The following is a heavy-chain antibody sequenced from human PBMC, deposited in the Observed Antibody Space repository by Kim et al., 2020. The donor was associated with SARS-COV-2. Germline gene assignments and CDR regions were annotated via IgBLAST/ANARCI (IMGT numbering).Heavy chain of an antibody. CDR3: ARDPLTTVVTPAFDY. J-gene: IGHJ4*02. CDR2: ISYDGSNK. CDR1: GFTFSSYA. V-gene: IGHV3-30-3*01. D-gene: IGHD4-17*01. Sequence: GGSLRLSCAASGFTFSSYAMHWVRQAPGKGLEWVAVISYDGSNKYYADSVKGRFTISRDNSKNTLYLQMNSLRAEDTAVYYCARDPLTTVVTPAFDYWGQGTLVTVSS.